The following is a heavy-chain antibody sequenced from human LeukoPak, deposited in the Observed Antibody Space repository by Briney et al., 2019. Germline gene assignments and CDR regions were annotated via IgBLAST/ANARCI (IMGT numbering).Heavy chain of an antibody. V-gene: IGHV3-48*02. CDR2: ISVSGGVR. J-gene: IGHJ4*02. CDR3: ARDRGYFYDQLDY. CDR1: GYPFSSYS. Sequence: GGSLRLSCVASGYPFSSYSMNWIRQAPGKGLEWVSYISVSGGVRSYADSVKGRLTISRDDARNSLYLQMNSPKDEDTAVYYCARDRGYFYDQLDYWGQGTLVTVS. D-gene: IGHD2/OR15-2a*01.